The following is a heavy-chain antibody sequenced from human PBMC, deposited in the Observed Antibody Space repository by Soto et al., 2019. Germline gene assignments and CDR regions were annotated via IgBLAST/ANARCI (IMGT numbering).Heavy chain of an antibody. J-gene: IGHJ5*02. CDR3: ARDRGYCSSTSCYPFNWFDP. CDR1: GYTFTGYY. D-gene: IGHD2-2*01. Sequence: ASVKVSCKASGYTFTGYYMHWVRQAPGQGLEWMGWINPNSGGTNYAQKFQGWVTMTRDTSISTAYMELSRLRSDDTAVYYCARDRGYCSSTSCYPFNWFDPWGQGTLVTVSS. CDR2: INPNSGGT. V-gene: IGHV1-2*04.